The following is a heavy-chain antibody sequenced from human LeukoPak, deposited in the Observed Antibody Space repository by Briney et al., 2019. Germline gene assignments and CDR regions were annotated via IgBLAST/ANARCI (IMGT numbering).Heavy chain of an antibody. CDR3: ARSLSANLVFCL. J-gene: IGHJ6*02. V-gene: IGHV4-59*08. CDR2: IYYSGST. CDR1: GGSISSFY. Sequence: SETLSLTCTVSGGSISSFYWSWIRQPPGKGLEWIGYIYYSGSTNYNPSLKSRVTISVDTSKDQFSLKLTSVTAADTAVYYCARSLSANLVFCLWGQGTTVTVSS. D-gene: IGHD2/OR15-2a*01.